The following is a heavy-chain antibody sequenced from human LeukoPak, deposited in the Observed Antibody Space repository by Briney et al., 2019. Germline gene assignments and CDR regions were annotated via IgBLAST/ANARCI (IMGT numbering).Heavy chain of an antibody. J-gene: IGHJ4*02. Sequence: SETLSLTCTVSGGSISSSYWSWIRQPPGKGLEWIGYIYTSGSTNYNPSLKSRVTISVDTSKNQFSLKLSSVTAADTAVYYCARYGGSYAPYYFDYWGQGTLVTVSS. CDR2: IYTSGST. D-gene: IGHD1-26*01. CDR3: ARYGGSYAPYYFDY. V-gene: IGHV4-4*09. CDR1: GGSISSSY.